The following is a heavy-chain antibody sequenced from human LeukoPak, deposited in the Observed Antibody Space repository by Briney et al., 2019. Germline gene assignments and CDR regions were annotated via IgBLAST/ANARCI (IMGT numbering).Heavy chain of an antibody. D-gene: IGHD1-26*01. J-gene: IGHJ4*02. Sequence: SETLSLTCIVSGGSINSYYWSWIRQPPGKGLEWIGYIYYSGSTNYNPSLKSRVTISVDTSKNQFSLKLNSVTAADTAVYCCARLGSYFDYWGQGTLVTVSS. CDR3: ARLGSYFDY. CDR2: IYYSGST. CDR1: GGSINSYY. V-gene: IGHV4-59*01.